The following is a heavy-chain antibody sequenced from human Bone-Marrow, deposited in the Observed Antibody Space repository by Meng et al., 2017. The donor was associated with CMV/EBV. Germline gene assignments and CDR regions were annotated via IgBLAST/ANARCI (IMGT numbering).Heavy chain of an antibody. V-gene: IGHV4-61*01. CDR3: ARERKRNWFDP. D-gene: IGHD5-24*01. J-gene: IGHJ5*02. Sequence: VSGASVSSGSYYWTWIRQPPGKGLEWIGFIYYSGSTNYNPSPKSRVTISVDTSKNQFSLKLSSVTAADTAVYYCARERKRNWFDPWGQGTLVTVSS. CDR1: GASVSSGSYY. CDR2: IYYSGST.